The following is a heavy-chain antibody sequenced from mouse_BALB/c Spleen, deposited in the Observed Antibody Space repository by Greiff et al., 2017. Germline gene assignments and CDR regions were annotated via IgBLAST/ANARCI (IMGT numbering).Heavy chain of an antibody. CDR3: TRDLDY. V-gene: IGHV5-6-4*01. J-gene: IGHJ2*01. CDR1: GFTFSSYT. Sequence: EVQRVESGGGLVKPGGFLKLSCAASGFTFSSYTMSWVRQTPEKRLEWVATISSGGSYTYYPDSVKGRFTISRDNAKNTLYLQMSSLKSEDTAMYYCTRDLDYWGQGTTLTVSS. CDR2: ISSGGSYT.